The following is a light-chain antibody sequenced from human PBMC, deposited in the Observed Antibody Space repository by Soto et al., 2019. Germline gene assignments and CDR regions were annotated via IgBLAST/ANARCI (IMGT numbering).Light chain of an antibody. CDR3: HQYGTSPRP. CDR1: QSVSSSY. V-gene: IGKV3-20*01. Sequence: EIVLTQSPGTLSLSPGERATLSCRASQSVSSSYLAWYQQKPGQAPRLLIYGASSRATGIADRFSGSGSGTNFTLTISTLEPEDLAVYYCHQYGTSPRPFAQGT. CDR2: GAS. J-gene: IGKJ1*01.